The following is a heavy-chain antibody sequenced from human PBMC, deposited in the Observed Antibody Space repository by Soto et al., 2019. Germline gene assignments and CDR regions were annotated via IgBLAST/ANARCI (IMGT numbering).Heavy chain of an antibody. CDR2: ISWNSGSI. J-gene: IGHJ6*02. CDR3: AKDISYYGSGSYYNYYYYGMDV. Sequence: TGGSLRLSCAASGFTFDDYAMHWVRQAPGKGLEWVSGISWNSGSIGYADSVKGRFTISRDNAKNSLYLQMNSLRAEDTALYYCAKDISYYGSGSYYNYYYYGMDVWGQGTTVTVSS. CDR1: GFTFDDYA. D-gene: IGHD3-10*01. V-gene: IGHV3-9*01.